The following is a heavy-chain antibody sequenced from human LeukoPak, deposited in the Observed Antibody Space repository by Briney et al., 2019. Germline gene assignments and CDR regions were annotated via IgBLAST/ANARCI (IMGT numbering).Heavy chain of an antibody. CDR2: ISSSSSYI. D-gene: IGHD6-13*01. V-gene: IGHV3-21*01. CDR1: GFTFSSYS. Sequence: GGSLRLSCAASGFTFSSYSMNWVRQAPGKGLEWVSSISSSSSYIYYADSVKGRFTISRDNAKNSLYLQMNSLRAEDTAVYYCARDSISSSWYTYYFDYWGQGTLVTVSS. CDR3: ARDSISSSWYTYYFDY. J-gene: IGHJ4*02.